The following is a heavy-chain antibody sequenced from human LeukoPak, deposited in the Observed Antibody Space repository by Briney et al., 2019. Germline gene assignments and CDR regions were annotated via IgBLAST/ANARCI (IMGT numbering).Heavy chain of an antibody. J-gene: IGHJ6*03. Sequence: ASVKVSCKASGYTFTGYYMHWVRQAPGQGLEWMGWINPNSGGTNYAQKFQGRVTMTRDTSISTAYMELSRLRSDDTAVYYCARDKQQLDKPTYYYYMDVWGKGTTVTVSS. CDR1: GYTFTGYY. CDR3: ARDKQQLDKPTYYYYMDV. D-gene: IGHD6-13*01. V-gene: IGHV1-2*02. CDR2: INPNSGGT.